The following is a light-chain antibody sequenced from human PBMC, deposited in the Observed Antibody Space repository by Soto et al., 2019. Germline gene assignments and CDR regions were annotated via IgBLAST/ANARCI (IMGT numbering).Light chain of an antibody. Sequence: EIVLTQSPGTLSLSPGERATLSCRASQSVSSSYLAWYQQKPGQAPRLLIYSASSRATGIPDSFSGSGSGTDFTLTISRREPEDFAVYYCQQYGSSPPIFTFGPGKKVDLK. CDR1: QSVSSSY. CDR3: QQYGSSPPIFT. CDR2: SAS. V-gene: IGKV3-20*01. J-gene: IGKJ3*01.